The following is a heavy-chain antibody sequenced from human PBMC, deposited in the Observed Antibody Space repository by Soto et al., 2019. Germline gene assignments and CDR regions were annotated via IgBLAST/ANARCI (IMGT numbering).Heavy chain of an antibody. V-gene: IGHV4-30-2*01. J-gene: IGHJ5*02. D-gene: IGHD2-21*01. CDR3: ARIPGP. Sequence: QLQLQESGSGLVKPSQTLSLTCAVSGGSISSGGYSWSWIRQPPGKGLEWIGYIYHSGSTYYNPSPXSXXTLSVDRSKNQFSRKLSSVTAAETAVYYCARIPGPWGQGTLVTVSS. CDR1: GGSISSGGYS. CDR2: IYHSGST.